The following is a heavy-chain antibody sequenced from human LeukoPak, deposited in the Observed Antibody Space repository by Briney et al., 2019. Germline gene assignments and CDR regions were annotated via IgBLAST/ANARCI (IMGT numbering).Heavy chain of an antibody. J-gene: IGHJ4*02. CDR3: ARGKFTARIDY. CDR1: GGTFSSYA. CDR2: MNPNSGNT. Sequence: ASVKVSCKASGGTFSSYAINWVRQATGQGLEWMGWMNPNSGNTGYAQKFQGRVTITRNTSISTAYMELSSLRSEDTAVYYCARGKFTARIDYWGQGTLVTVSS. D-gene: IGHD6-6*01. V-gene: IGHV1-8*03.